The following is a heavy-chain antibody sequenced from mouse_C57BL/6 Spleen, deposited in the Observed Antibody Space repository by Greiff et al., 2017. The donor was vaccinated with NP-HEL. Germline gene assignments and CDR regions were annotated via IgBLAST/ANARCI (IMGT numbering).Heavy chain of an antibody. CDR1: GYTFTSYW. CDR2: IYPSDSET. D-gene: IGHD1-1*01. Sequence: VKLQQPGAELVRPGSSVKLSCKASGYTFTSYWMDWVKQRPGQGLEWIGNIYPSDSETHYNQKFKDKATLTVDKSSSTAYMQLSSLTSEDSAVYYCARNYGSTRGFAYWGQGTLVTVSA. CDR3: ARNYGSTRGFAY. V-gene: IGHV1-61*01. J-gene: IGHJ3*01.